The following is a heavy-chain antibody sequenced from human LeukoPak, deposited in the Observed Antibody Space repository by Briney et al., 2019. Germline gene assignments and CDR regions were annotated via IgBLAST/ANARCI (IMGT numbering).Heavy chain of an antibody. J-gene: IGHJ4*02. D-gene: IGHD2-2*02. CDR2: MNPNSGNT. CDR3: ARGHCSSTSCYTVSFGFDY. CDR1: GYTFTSYD. Sequence: ASVKVSCKASGYTFTSYDINWVRQATGQGLECMGWMNPNSGNTGYAQKFQGRVTITRNTSISTAYMELSSLSSEDTAVYYCARGHCSSTSCYTVSFGFDYWGQGTLVTVSS. V-gene: IGHV1-8*03.